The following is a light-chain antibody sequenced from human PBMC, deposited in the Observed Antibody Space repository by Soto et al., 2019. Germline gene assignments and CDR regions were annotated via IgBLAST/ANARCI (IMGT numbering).Light chain of an antibody. CDR2: AAS. CDR3: QQTYSLSRVT. V-gene: IGKV1-39*01. Sequence: DIQLNQSPSSLSASVGDRVSITCRASQSISNSLNWYQQKPGKAPKVLIYAASNLQSGVPARVSGSGSGTDFTLTISSLQPEDVATYFCQQTYSLSRVTFGPGTNVDLK. CDR1: QSISNS. J-gene: IGKJ3*01.